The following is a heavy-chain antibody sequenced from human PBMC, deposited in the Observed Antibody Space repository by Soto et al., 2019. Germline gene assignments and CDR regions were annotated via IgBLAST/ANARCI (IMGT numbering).Heavy chain of an antibody. CDR2: ISAYNGNT. V-gene: IGHV1-18*01. D-gene: IGHD3-16*02. CDR1: GYTFTSYG. J-gene: IGHJ3*02. CDR3: ARASRMITFGGVIVFHDAFDI. Sequence: ASVKVSCKASGYTFTSYGISWVRPAPGQGLEWMGWISAYNGNTNYAQKLQGRVTMTTDTSPSTAYMELRCLRSDDTAVYYCARASRMITFGGVIVFHDAFDIWGQ.